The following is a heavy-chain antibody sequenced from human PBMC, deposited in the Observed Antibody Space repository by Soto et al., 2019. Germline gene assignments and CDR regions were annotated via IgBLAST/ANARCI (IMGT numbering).Heavy chain of an antibody. Sequence: EVQLVESGGGLVQPGGSLRLSCTASGFIVSDTYVNWVRQAPGKGLEWVSVISNRGDTHYADSVRGRFSLSRDISDNTLHLQMNNLRVEDTPVYYCAREPRYCRGGSCSITGDAYDIWGRGTMVTVSS. CDR1: GFIVSDTY. V-gene: IGHV3-66*01. CDR3: AREPRYCRGGSCSITGDAYDI. J-gene: IGHJ3*02. CDR2: ISNRGDT. D-gene: IGHD2-15*01.